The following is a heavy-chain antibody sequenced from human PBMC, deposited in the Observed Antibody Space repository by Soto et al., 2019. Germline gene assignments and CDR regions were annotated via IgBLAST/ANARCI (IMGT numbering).Heavy chain of an antibody. J-gene: IGHJ6*02. Sequence: SETLSLTCTVSGGSISSYYWSWIRPPPGKGLEWIGYSYYSGSTNYNPALKSRVTISVDTSENQFSLQLSSVPAADTAVYYCAREGGISSSPKYDVWGQGTTVTVSS. CDR1: GGSISSYY. CDR2: SYYSGST. V-gene: IGHV4-59*01. D-gene: IGHD6-13*01. CDR3: AREGGISSSPKYDV.